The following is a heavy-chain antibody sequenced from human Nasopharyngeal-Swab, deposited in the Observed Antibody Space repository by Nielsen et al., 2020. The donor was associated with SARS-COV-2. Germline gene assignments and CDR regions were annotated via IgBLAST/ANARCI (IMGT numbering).Heavy chain of an antibody. CDR2: IYYSGST. V-gene: IGHV4-59*01. J-gene: IGHJ2*01. CDR1: GGPISCYY. Sequence: SETLSLTCTVSGGPISCYYWSWIRQPPGKGLEWIGYIYYSGSTNYNPSLKSRVTISVDTSKNQFSLKLSSVTAADTAIYYCARDGRSSWYFDLWGRGTLVTVSS. CDR3: ARDGRSSWYFDL.